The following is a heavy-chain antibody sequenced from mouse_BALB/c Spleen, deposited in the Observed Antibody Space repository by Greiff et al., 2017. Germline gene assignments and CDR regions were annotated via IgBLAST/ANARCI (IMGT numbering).Heavy chain of an antibody. CDR1: GDSITSGY. Sequence: EVQLQQSGPSLVKPSQTLSLTCSVTGDSITSGYWNWIRKFPGNKLEYMGYISYSGSTYYNPSLKSRISITRDTSKNQYYLQLNSVTTEDTATYYCARFLDGYYSWFAYWGQGTLVTVSA. V-gene: IGHV3-8*02. CDR3: ARFLDGYYSWFAY. D-gene: IGHD2-3*01. J-gene: IGHJ3*01. CDR2: ISYSGST.